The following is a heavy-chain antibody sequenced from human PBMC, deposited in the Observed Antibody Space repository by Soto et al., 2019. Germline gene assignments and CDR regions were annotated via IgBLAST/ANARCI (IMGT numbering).Heavy chain of an antibody. CDR3: ARTVVPVGNLAAYDH. CDR1: RGSVSSVKYF. Sequence: PSETLSLTCNVSRGSVSSVKYFWSWIRQPPGKGLEWIAYIYNSGNTNYNPSLKSRATISVDTSQNPCSLKLTSVAAADSAVYFCARTVVPVGNLAAYDHWGQGVLVTVSS. V-gene: IGHV4-61*01. J-gene: IGHJ4*02. D-gene: IGHD6-25*01. CDR2: IYNSGNT.